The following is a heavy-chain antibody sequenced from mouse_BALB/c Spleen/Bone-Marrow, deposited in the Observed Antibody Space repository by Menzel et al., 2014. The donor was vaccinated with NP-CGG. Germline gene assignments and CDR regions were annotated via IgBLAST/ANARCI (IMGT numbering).Heavy chain of an antibody. CDR3: SKDEGYDYSYYFDY. Sequence: EVMLVESGGGLVKPGGSLKLSCAASGFTFSSYSMSWVRQTPEKRLEWVATISSGGHYTYYPDSVKGRFTISRDNAKNTLYLQMSSLKSEDTAMYYCSKDEGYDYSYYFDYWGQGTTLTVSS. D-gene: IGHD2-4*01. CDR2: ISSGGHYT. J-gene: IGHJ2*01. V-gene: IGHV5-6-4*01. CDR1: GFTFSSYS.